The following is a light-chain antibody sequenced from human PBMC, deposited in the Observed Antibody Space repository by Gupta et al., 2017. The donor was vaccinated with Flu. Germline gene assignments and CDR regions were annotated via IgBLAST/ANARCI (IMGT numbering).Light chain of an antibody. CDR3: QQDDNLPYT. V-gene: IGKV1-33*01. J-gene: IGKJ2*01. CDR2: DAS. CDR1: QDISNY. Sequence: PSSLSASVGDRVTITCQASQDISNYLNWYQQKPGKAPKLLIYDASKLETGVPSRFSGSGSGTDFTFTISSLQPEDFATYYCQQDDNLPYTFGQGTKLEIK.